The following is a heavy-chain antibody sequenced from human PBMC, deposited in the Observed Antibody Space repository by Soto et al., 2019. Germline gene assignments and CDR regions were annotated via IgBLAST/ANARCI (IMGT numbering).Heavy chain of an antibody. Sequence: PGGSLRVSCAASGFTFSTYALNWVRQSPGKGLEWVSTISSDGDSTYYVDSVKGRFTVSRDNSKNTMYLQMNSLRAEDTALYFCARDPSTGKADYWGQGTLVTVSS. CDR1: GFTFSTYA. CDR3: ARDPSTGKADY. V-gene: IGHV3-23*01. CDR2: ISSDGDST. J-gene: IGHJ4*02. D-gene: IGHD3-9*01.